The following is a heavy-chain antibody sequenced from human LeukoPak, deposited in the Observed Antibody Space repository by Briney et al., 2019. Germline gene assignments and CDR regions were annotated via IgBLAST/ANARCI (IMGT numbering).Heavy chain of an antibody. CDR3: ARVWDSSWFDP. Sequence: GGSLRLSRAASGFTFSSYAMHWVRQAPGKGLEWVAVISYDGSNKYYADSVKGRFTISRDNSKNTLYLQMNSLRAEDTAVYYCARVWDSSWFDPWGQGTLVTVSS. J-gene: IGHJ5*02. CDR2: ISYDGSNK. D-gene: IGHD1-26*01. CDR1: GFTFSSYA. V-gene: IGHV3-30*04.